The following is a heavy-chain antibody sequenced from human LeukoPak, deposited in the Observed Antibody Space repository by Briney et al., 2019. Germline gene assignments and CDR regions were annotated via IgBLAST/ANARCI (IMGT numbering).Heavy chain of an antibody. V-gene: IGHV1-2*02. D-gene: IGHD2-2*02. CDR3: ALGIVVVPAAIKGGYWFDP. Sequence: ASVKVSCKASGYTFTGYYMHWVRQAPGQGLEWMGWINPNSGGTNYAQKFQGRVTMTRDTSISTAYMELSRLRSDDTAVYYCALGIVVVPAAIKGGYWFDPWGQGTLVTVSS. CDR2: INPNSGGT. CDR1: GYTFTGYY. J-gene: IGHJ5*02.